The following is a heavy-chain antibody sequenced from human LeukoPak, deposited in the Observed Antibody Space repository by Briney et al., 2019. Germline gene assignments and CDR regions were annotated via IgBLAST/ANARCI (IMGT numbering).Heavy chain of an antibody. J-gene: IGHJ4*02. CDR3: ARTQWLVYFDY. V-gene: IGHV4-59*06. CDR2: IYYSGST. CDR1: GGSISSYY. Sequence: SETLSLTCTVSGGSISSYYWSWIRQHPGKGLEWIGYIYYSGSTYYNPSLKSRVTISVDTSKNQFSLKLSSVTAADTAVYYCARTQWLVYFDYWGQGTLVTVSS. D-gene: IGHD6-19*01.